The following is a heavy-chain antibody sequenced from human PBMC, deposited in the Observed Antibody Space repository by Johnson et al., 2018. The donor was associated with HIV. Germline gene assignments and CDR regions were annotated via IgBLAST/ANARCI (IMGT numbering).Heavy chain of an antibody. CDR2: IYSGDST. D-gene: IGHD6-13*01. Sequence: VQLVESGGGLVQPGGSLRLSCAASGFTVSSNYMSWVRQAPGKGLEWVSIIYSGDSTNYADSVTGRFTISRDNAKNSLYLQMNSLRAEDTALYYCAKDIRSSSWYVAFDIWGQGTMVTVSS. CDR1: GFTVSSNY. CDR3: AKDIRSSSWYVAFDI. V-gene: IGHV3-66*02. J-gene: IGHJ3*02.